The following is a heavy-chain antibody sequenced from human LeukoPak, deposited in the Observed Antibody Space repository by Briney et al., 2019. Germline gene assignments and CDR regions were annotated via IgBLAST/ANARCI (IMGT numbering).Heavy chain of an antibody. V-gene: IGHV3-30-3*01. CDR3: ARERVPIQLWHVIDY. D-gene: IGHD5-18*01. Sequence: GRSLRLSCAASGFTFSSYAMHWVRQAPGKGLEWVAVISYDGSNKYYADSVKGRFTISRDNSKNTLYLQMNSLRAEDTAVYYCARERVPIQLWHVIDYWGQGTLATVSS. CDR2: ISYDGSNK. J-gene: IGHJ4*02. CDR1: GFTFSSYA.